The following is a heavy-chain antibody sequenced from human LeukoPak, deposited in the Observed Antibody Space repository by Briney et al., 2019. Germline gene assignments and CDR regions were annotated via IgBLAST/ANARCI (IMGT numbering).Heavy chain of an antibody. D-gene: IGHD3-16*01. Sequence: ASVKVSCKASGYTFTSYGISWVRQAPGQGLEWMGWISAYNGNTNYAQKLQGRVTMTTDTSTSTAYMELRSLRSDDTAVYYCARVGATTRGGVWFXPXXQGTXVTVSX. CDR2: ISAYNGNT. CDR3: ARVGATTRGGVWFXP. CDR1: GYTFTSYG. J-gene: IGHJ5*02. V-gene: IGHV1-18*01.